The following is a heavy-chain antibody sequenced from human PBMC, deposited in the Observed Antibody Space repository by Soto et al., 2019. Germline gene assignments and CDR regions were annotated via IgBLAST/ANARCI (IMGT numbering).Heavy chain of an antibody. D-gene: IGHD3-22*01. CDR1: GYTLTELS. Sequence: ASVKVSCKVSGYTLTELSMHWVRQAPGKGLEWMGGFDPEDGETIYAQKFQGRVTMTEDTSTDTAYMELSSLRSEDTAVYYCATDSYYDSSGYYFNWVDPWGQGTLVTVSS. J-gene: IGHJ5*02. CDR3: ATDSYYDSSGYYFNWVDP. CDR2: FDPEDGET. V-gene: IGHV1-24*01.